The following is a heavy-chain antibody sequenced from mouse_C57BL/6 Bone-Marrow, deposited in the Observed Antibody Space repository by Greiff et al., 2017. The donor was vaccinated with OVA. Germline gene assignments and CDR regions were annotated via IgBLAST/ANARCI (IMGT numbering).Heavy chain of an antibody. J-gene: IGHJ4*01. CDR3: AIDTVVARYYAMDY. CDR2: IHPSDSDT. CDR1: GYTFTSYW. Sequence: QVQLKQPGAELVKPGASVKVSCKASGYTFTSYWMHWVKQRPGQGLEWIGRIHPSDSDTNYNQKFKGKATLTVDKSSSTAYMQLSSLTSEDSAVYYCAIDTVVARYYAMDYWGQGTSVTVSS. D-gene: IGHD1-1*01. V-gene: IGHV1-74*01.